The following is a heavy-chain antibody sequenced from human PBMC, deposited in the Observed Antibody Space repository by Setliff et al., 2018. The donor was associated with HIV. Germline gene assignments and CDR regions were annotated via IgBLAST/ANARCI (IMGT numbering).Heavy chain of an antibody. J-gene: IGHJ4*02. CDR3: AAAWGDGSFDY. D-gene: IGHD3-16*01. Sequence: ASVKVSCKASGYTFTSYAMHWVRQAPGQRLEWMGWINAGNGNTKCSQKFQERVTITRDMSTCTAYMELSSLRSEDTAVYYCAAAWGDGSFDYWGQGTLVTVSS. CDR1: GYTFTSYA. V-gene: IGHV1-3*01. CDR2: INAGNGNT.